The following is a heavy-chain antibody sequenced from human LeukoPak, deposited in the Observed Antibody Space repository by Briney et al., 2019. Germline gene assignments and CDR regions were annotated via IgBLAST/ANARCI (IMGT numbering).Heavy chain of an antibody. CDR1: GYTLTGYY. D-gene: IGHD2-21*01. Sequence: AAVTVSRMPSGYTLTGYYIHSVRPAPRQELEWVGRINCNGGGTSYAQKFQGRVTMTRDTSISTAYMELDRLTSDDTAVYYCARDYGPYPGCSWFDPWGQGTLVTVSS. CDR3: ARDYGPYPGCSWFDP. V-gene: IGHV1-2*06. CDR2: INCNGGGT. J-gene: IGHJ5*02.